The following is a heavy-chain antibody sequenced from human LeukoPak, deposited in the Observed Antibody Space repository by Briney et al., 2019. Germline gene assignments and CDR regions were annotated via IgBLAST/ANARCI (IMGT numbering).Heavy chain of an antibody. Sequence: GESLKISCKASGYTFTSYWIGWVRQMPGKGLEWMGIIYPGDSDTRYSPSFQGQVTISADKSISTAYLQWSSLKASDTAMYYCARHTTGYCSSTSCRGYYGMDVWGQGTTVTVSS. CDR3: ARHTTGYCSSTSCRGYYGMDV. CDR1: GYTFTSYW. D-gene: IGHD2-2*03. V-gene: IGHV5-51*01. CDR2: IYPGDSDT. J-gene: IGHJ6*02.